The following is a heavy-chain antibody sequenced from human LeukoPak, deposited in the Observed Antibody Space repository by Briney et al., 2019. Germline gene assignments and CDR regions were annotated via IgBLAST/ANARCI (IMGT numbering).Heavy chain of an antibody. D-gene: IGHD2-15*01. V-gene: IGHV1-69*13. CDR3: ARDAPVNTEYCSGGSCYSSWFDP. Sequence: SVKVSCKASGGTFSSYAISWVRQAPGQGLEWMGGIIPIFGTANYAQKFQGRVTITADESTSTAYMELSSLRSEDTAVYYCARDAPVNTEYCSGGSCYSSWFDPRGQGTLVTVSS. J-gene: IGHJ5*02. CDR1: GGTFSSYA. CDR2: IIPIFGTA.